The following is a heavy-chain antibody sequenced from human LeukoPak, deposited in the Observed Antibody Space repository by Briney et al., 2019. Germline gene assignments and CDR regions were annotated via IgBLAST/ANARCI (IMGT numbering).Heavy chain of an antibody. Sequence: ASVKVSCKASGYTFTSYDINWVRQATGQGLEWMGMIYPRDGSTSYAQRFQDRVTVTRDTSTSTVHMELSGLRSEDTAVYYCARDQEGFDYWGQGTLVTVSS. CDR3: ARDQEGFDY. CDR2: IYPRDGST. J-gene: IGHJ4*02. V-gene: IGHV1-46*01. CDR1: GYTFTSYD.